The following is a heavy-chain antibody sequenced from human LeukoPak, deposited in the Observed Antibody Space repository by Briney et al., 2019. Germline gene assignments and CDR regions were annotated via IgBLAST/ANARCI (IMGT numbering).Heavy chain of an antibody. D-gene: IGHD5-18*01. CDR1: GYTFTSYD. V-gene: IGHV1-8*01. CDR3: AGGGGYSYGYDY. J-gene: IGHJ4*02. CDR2: MNPNRGNT. Sequence: ASVKVSCKASGYTFTSYDINWVRQATGQGLEWMGWMNPNRGNTGYAQKFQGRVTITRNTSISTAYMELSSLRSEDTAVYYCAGGGGYSYGYDYWGQGTLVTVSS.